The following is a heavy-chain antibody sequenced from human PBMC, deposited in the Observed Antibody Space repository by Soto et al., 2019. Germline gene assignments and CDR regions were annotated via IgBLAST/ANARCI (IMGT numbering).Heavy chain of an antibody. V-gene: IGHV1-3*01. D-gene: IGHD6-19*01. CDR2: INAGNGDT. CDR1: GYTFTTYA. J-gene: IGHJ4*02. Sequence: QFQLVQSGAEVKKPGASVKVSCKGSGYTFTTYAIHWVRQDPGQRLELMGWINAGNGDTKYSQKFQGIVTITRDTSASIVYTEFRSLRSEDTAVFYCARDFSGGPPGYFDHWGKGALVTVSS. CDR3: ARDFSGGPPGYFDH.